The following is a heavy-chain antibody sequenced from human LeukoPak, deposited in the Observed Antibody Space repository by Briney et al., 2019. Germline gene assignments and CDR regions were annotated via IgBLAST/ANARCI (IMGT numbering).Heavy chain of an antibody. CDR2: INHSGST. CDR1: GGSFSGYY. J-gene: IGHJ2*01. D-gene: IGHD5-18*01. V-gene: IGHV4-34*01. CDR3: ARGLGNSYGSRGDWYFDL. Sequence: SETLSLTCAVYGGSFSGYYWSWIRQPPGKGLEWIGEINHSGSTNYNPSLKSRVTISVDTSKNQFSLKLSSVTAADTAVYYCARGLGNSYGSRGDWYFDLWGRGTLVTVSS.